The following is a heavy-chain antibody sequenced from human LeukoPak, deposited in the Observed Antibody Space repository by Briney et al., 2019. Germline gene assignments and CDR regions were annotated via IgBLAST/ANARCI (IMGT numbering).Heavy chain of an antibody. CDR2: ISYDGSNK. CDR1: GFTFSSYA. V-gene: IGHV3-30-3*01. D-gene: IGHD6-13*01. J-gene: IGHJ4*02. Sequence: PGGSLRLSCAASGFTFSSYAMHWVRQAPGKGLEWVAVISYDGSNKDYADSVKGRFTISRDNSKNTLYLQMNSLRAEDTAVYYCARESSSSSWTPLDYWGQGTLVTVSS. CDR3: ARESSSSSWTPLDY.